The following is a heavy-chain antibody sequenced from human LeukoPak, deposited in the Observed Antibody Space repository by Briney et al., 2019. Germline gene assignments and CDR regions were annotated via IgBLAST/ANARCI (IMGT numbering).Heavy chain of an antibody. CDR2: INPNSGGT. CDR3: ARGKELTYYYDSSGYFY. Sequence: ASVKVSCKASGYTFTGYYMHWVRQAPGRGLEWMGWINPNSGGTNYAQKFQGRVTMTRDTSISTAYMELSRLRPDDTAVYYCARGKELTYYYDSSGYFYWGQGTLVTVSS. J-gene: IGHJ4*02. V-gene: IGHV1-2*02. D-gene: IGHD3-22*01. CDR1: GYTFTGYY.